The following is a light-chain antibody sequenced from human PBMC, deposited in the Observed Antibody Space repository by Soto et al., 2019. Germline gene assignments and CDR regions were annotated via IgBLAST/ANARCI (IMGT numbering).Light chain of an antibody. CDR3: SSYTTTSTFV. CDR1: SSDLGSYDF. Sequence: QPASVSGSPGQSITISCTGTSSDLGSYDFVSWYQQHPGKAPKLIIYEVNFRPSGSSNRFSGSKSGNTASLTISGLQTDDEADYYCSSYTTTSTFVFGTGTKVTVL. J-gene: IGLJ1*01. V-gene: IGLV2-14*01. CDR2: EVN.